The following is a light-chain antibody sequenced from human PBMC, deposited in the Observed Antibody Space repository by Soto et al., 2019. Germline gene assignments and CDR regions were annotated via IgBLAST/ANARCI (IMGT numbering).Light chain of an antibody. CDR2: SNN. CDR3: AAWDDSLNGLYV. V-gene: IGLV1-44*01. Sequence: QSVLTQPPSASGTPGQRVTISCSGSSSNIGSNTVNWYQQLPGTAPKLLIYSNNQRPSRVPVRFSGSKSGTSASLAISGLQSEDEADYYCAAWDDSLNGLYVFGTGTKLTVL. J-gene: IGLJ1*01. CDR1: SSNIGSNT.